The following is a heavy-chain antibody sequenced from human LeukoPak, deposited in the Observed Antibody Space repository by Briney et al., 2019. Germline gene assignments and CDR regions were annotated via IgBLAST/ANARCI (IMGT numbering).Heavy chain of an antibody. CDR1: GGTFRSYA. Sequence: SVKVSCKASGGTFRSYAISWVRQAPGQGLEWMGRIIPIFGTANYAQKFQGRVTINTEEYTRTAYMEMSRLRSEDTAVYYCARDHDYGDYAPLPDGVWGKGTTVTVSS. CDR3: ARDHDYGDYAPLPDGV. J-gene: IGHJ6*04. D-gene: IGHD4-17*01. CDR2: IIPIFGTA. V-gene: IGHV1-69*05.